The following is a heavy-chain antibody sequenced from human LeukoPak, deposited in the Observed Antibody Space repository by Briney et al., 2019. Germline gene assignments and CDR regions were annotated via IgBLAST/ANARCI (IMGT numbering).Heavy chain of an antibody. J-gene: IGHJ4*02. CDR3: ARPVVAGNFDY. CDR2: ISGYSGNT. Sequence: ASVTVSCTSSGYTFTIYGISWVRQAPGQGLEWMGWISGYSGNTNYAQKYQGRVTMTTDTSTTTAYMELRSLRSDDTAVYYCARPVVAGNFDYWGQGTLVTVSS. CDR1: GYTFTIYG. D-gene: IGHD6-19*01. V-gene: IGHV1-18*01.